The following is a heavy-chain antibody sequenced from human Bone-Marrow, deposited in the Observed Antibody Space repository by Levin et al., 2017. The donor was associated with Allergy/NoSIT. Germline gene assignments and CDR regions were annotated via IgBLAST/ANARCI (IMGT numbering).Heavy chain of an antibody. D-gene: IGHD3-10*01. J-gene: IGHJ4*02. CDR2: IYHSGST. CDR3: ARDIKVTMVRGVTFDY. V-gene: IGHV4-38-2*02. CDR1: DSSISSDYY. Sequence: SETLSLTCTVSDSSISSDYYWGWIRQPPGKGLEWIGNIYHSGSTYYNPSLKSRVTISLDASKNQFSLRLSSVSAADTALYYCARDIKVTMVRGVTFDYWGQGTLVTVSS.